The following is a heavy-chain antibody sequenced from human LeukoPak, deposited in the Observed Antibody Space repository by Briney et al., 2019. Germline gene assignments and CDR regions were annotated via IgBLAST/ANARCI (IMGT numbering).Heavy chain of an antibody. J-gene: IGHJ4*02. CDR1: GFTVSSNY. Sequence: AGGSLRLSCAASGFTVSSNYMSWVRQAPGKGLEWVSVIYSGGSTYYADSVKGRFTISRDNFKNTLYLQMNSLRAEDTAVYYCARVDTAMASDYWGQGTLVTVSS. CDR2: IYSGGST. CDR3: ARVDTAMASDY. V-gene: IGHV3-53*01. D-gene: IGHD5-18*01.